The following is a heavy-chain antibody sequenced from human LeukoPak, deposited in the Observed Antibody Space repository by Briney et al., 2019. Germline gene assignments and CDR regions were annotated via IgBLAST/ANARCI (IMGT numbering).Heavy chain of an antibody. Sequence: GGSLRLSCTASGFTFSAYGMNWVRQAPGKGLEWGSYISDSSSHIYYAGSVKGRFIISRDNAKNSLFLQMSSLRVEDTAVYYCARDGVRGSYDHSHFDYWGQGILVTVAS. CDR3: ARDGVRGSYDHSHFDY. J-gene: IGHJ4*02. CDR1: GFTFSAYG. D-gene: IGHD3-22*01. CDR2: ISDSSSHI. V-gene: IGHV3-21*05.